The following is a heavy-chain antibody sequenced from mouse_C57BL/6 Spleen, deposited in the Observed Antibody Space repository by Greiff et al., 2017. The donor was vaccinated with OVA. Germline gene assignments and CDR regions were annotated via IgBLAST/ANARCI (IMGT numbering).Heavy chain of an antibody. V-gene: IGHV1-64*01. CDR2: IHPNSGST. J-gene: IGHJ2*01. D-gene: IGHD2-14*01. CDR3: ARGVRYFDY. Sequence: QVQLQQPGAELVKPGASVKLSCKASGYTFTSYWMHWVKQRPGQGLEWIGMIHPNSGSTNSNEKFKSKATLTVDKSSITAYMQLSSLTSEDSAVYYCARGVRYFDYWGQGTTLTVSS. CDR1: GYTFTSYW.